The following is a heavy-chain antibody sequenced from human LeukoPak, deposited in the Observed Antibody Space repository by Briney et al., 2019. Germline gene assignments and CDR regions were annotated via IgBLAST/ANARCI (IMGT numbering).Heavy chain of an antibody. CDR1: GGSFSGYY. CDR3: ARSYSNTWYGGFDP. CDR2: INHSGST. Sequence: TSETLSLTCAVYGGSFSGYYWSWIRQPPGKGLEWIGEINHSGSTNYNPSLKSRVTISVDTSKNQFSLKLSSVTAADTAVYYCARSYSNTWYGGFDPWGQGTLVTVSS. D-gene: IGHD6-13*01. V-gene: IGHV4-34*01. J-gene: IGHJ5*02.